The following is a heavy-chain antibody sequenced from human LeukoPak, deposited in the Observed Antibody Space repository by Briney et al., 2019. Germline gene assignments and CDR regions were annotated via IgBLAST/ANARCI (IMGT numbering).Heavy chain of an antibody. CDR1: GFTVSSNY. CDR3: ARPHYDFWSGYYSSDY. D-gene: IGHD3-3*01. CDR2: IYSGGST. Sequence: GGSLRLSCAASGFTVSSNYMSWVRQAPGKGLEWVSVIYSGGSTYYADSVKGRFTISRDNSKNTLYLQMNSLRAEDTAVYYCARPHYDFWSGYYSSDYWGQGTLVTVSS. V-gene: IGHV3-53*01. J-gene: IGHJ4*02.